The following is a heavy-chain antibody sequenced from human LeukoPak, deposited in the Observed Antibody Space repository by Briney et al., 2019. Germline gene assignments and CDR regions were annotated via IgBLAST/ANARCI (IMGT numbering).Heavy chain of an antibody. CDR2: IYSGGST. CDR1: GFTFSSYA. D-gene: IGHD3-22*01. CDR3: ASDGIDYYDSSGYHDAFDI. Sequence: PGGSLRLSCAASGFTFSSYAMSWVRQAPGKGLEWVSVIYSGGSTYYADSVKGRFTISRDNSKNTLYLQMNSLRAEDTAVYYCASDGIDYYDSSGYHDAFDIWGQGTMVTVSS. J-gene: IGHJ3*02. V-gene: IGHV3-66*01.